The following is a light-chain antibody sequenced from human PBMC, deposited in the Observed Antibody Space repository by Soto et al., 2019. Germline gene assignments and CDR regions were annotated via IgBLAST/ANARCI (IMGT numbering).Light chain of an antibody. CDR1: QSISSY. J-gene: IGKJ1*01. CDR3: QQYKT. V-gene: IGKV3-20*01. Sequence: GLKQSPGTLSLSKGERATLSCRASQSISSYLAWYQQKPGQAPRLLIYGASSRATGIPDRFSGSGSGTDFTLTISRLEPEDFAVYYCQQYKTFGQVTNVDVK. CDR2: GAS.